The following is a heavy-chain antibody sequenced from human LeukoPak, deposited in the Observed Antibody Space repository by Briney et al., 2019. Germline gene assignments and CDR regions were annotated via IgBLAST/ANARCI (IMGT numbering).Heavy chain of an antibody. Sequence: GGSLRLSCAASGFTLSSYWMHWVRQAPGKGLVWVSRINSDGSSTSHADSVKGRFTISRDNAQNTLYLQMNSLRAEDTAVYYCVKDLGRYRNNCFDYWGQGTLVTVSS. V-gene: IGHV3-74*01. CDR3: VKDLGRYRNNCFDY. CDR1: GFTLSSYW. D-gene: IGHD1-26*01. CDR2: INSDGSST. J-gene: IGHJ4*02.